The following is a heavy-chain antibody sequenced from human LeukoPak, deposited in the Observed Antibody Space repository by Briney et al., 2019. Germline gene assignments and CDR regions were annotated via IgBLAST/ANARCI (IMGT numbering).Heavy chain of an antibody. D-gene: IGHD6-13*01. Sequence: ASVKVSCKASGYTFTSYGISWVRQDPGQGLEWMGWISAYNGNTNYAQKLQGRVTMTTDTSTSTAYMELRSLRSDDTAVYYCARVWIAAGGGWFDPWGQGTLVTVSS. J-gene: IGHJ5*02. CDR3: ARVWIAAGGGWFDP. V-gene: IGHV1-18*01. CDR1: GYTFTSYG. CDR2: ISAYNGNT.